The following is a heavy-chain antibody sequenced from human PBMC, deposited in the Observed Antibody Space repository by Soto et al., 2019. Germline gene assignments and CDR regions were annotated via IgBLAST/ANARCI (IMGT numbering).Heavy chain of an antibody. D-gene: IGHD3-3*01. CDR1: GFTFSSYG. CDR2: ISYDGSNK. CDR3: AKDSRGYDFWSGYSDMIGYYGMDV. V-gene: IGHV3-30*18. J-gene: IGHJ6*02. Sequence: HPGGSLRLSCAASGFTFSSYGMHWVRQAPGKGLEWVAVISYDGSNKYYADSVKGRFTISRDNSKNTLYLQMNSLRAEDTAVYYCAKDSRGYDFWSGYSDMIGYYGMDVWGQGTTVTVSS.